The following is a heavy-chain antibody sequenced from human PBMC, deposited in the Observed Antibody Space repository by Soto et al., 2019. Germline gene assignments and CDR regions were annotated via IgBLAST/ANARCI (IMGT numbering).Heavy chain of an antibody. D-gene: IGHD3-16*01. V-gene: IGHV4-59*01. J-gene: IGHJ4*02. Sequence: PSETLSLTCTVSGGSISSYYWSWIRQPPGKGLEWTGYIYYSGSTNYNPSLKSRVTISVDTSKNQFSLKLSSVTAADTAVYYCARAWGGHVEDYWGQGTLVTVSS. CDR3: ARAWGGHVEDY. CDR1: GGSISSYY. CDR2: IYYSGST.